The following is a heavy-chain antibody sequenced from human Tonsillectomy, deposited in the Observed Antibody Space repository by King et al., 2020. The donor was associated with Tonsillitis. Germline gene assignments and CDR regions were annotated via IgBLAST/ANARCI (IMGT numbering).Heavy chain of an antibody. J-gene: IGHJ5*02. CDR1: GFTFSNYA. CDR3: CGGGSCTNWFDP. Sequence: VQLVESGGGVVQPGRSLRLSCAASGFTFSNYAMHWVRQAPGKGLEWVALISYDGSKKYYADSVKGRFTISRDNSKNTLYLQMNSLTAEDPAVYYCCGGGSCTNWFDPRGQGALVTVSS. V-gene: IGHV3-30*04. D-gene: IGHD2-15*01. CDR2: ISYDGSKK.